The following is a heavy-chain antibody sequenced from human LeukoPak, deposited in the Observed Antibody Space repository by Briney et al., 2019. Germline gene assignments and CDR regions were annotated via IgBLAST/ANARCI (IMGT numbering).Heavy chain of an antibody. V-gene: IGHV3-53*01. CDR1: GFTVSSNY. J-gene: IGHJ4*02. CDR3: ARVATYYYGSGSYSPFDY. CDR2: IYSGGST. Sequence: SGGSLRLSCAASGFTVSSNYMSWVRQAPGKGLEWVSVIYSGGSTYYADSVKGRFTISRDNSKNALYLQMNSLRAEDTAVYYCARVATYYYGSGSYSPFDYWGQGTLVTVSS. D-gene: IGHD3-10*01.